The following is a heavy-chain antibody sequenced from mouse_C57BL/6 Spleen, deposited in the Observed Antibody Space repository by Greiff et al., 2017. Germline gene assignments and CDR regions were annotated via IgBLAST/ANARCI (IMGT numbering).Heavy chain of an antibody. V-gene: IGHV1-69*01. J-gene: IGHJ2*01. CDR3: ARWYYGSSYFDY. Sequence: QVQLQQSGAELVMPGASVKLSCKASGYTFTSYWMHWVKQRPGQGLEWIGEIDPSDSYTNYNQKFKGKSTLTVDKSSSTAYMQLSSLTSEDSAVYYCARWYYGSSYFDYWGQGTTLTVSS. D-gene: IGHD1-1*01. CDR2: IDPSDSYT. CDR1: GYTFTSYW.